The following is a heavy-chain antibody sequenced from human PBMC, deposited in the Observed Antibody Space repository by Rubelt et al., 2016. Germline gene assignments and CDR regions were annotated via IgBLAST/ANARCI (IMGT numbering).Heavy chain of an antibody. V-gene: IGHV4-31*02. CDR3: ASSTSLDY. Sequence: GLEWIGYIYYSGSTYYNPSLKSRVTISVDTSKNQFSLKLSSVTAADTAVYYCASSTSLDYWGQGTLVTVSS. D-gene: IGHD2-2*01. CDR2: IYYSGST. J-gene: IGHJ4*02.